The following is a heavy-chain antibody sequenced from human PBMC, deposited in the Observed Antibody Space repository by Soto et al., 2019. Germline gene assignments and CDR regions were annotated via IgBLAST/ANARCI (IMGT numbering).Heavy chain of an antibody. D-gene: IGHD3-9*01. CDR3: ARSGYYDILTGYYFGSRELVYFDY. V-gene: IGHV1-3*01. CDR1: GYTFTSYA. CDR2: INAGNGNT. J-gene: IGHJ4*02. Sequence: ASVKVSCKASGYTFTSYAMHWVRQAPGQRLEWMGWINAGNGNTKYSQKFQGRVTITRDTSASTAYMELSSLRSEDTAVYYCARSGYYDILTGYYFGSRELVYFDYWGQGTLVTVSS.